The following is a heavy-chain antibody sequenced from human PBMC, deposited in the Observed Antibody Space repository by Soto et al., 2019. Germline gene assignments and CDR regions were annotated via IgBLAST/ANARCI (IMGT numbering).Heavy chain of an antibody. Sequence: NPLETLSLTCAVYGGSFSGYYWSWIRQPPGKGLEWIGEINHSGSTNYNPSLKSRATISVDTSKNQFSLKLSSVTAADTAVYYCARDRYSGYEGFDYWGQGTLVTVSS. V-gene: IGHV4-34*01. CDR1: GGSFSGYY. D-gene: IGHD5-12*01. CDR3: ARDRYSGYEGFDY. CDR2: INHSGST. J-gene: IGHJ4*02.